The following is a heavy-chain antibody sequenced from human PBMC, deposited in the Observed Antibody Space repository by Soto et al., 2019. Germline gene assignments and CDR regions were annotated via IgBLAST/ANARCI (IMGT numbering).Heavy chain of an antibody. CDR1: GYTFTSYG. Sequence: VASVKVSCKASGYTFTSYGISWVRQAPGQGLEWMGWISAYNGNTNYAQKLQGRVTMTTDTSTSTAYMELRSLRSDDTAVYYCARHDGDYMNYYYYGMDVWGQGPRSPSP. V-gene: IGHV1-18*01. CDR3: ARHDGDYMNYYYYGMDV. CDR2: ISAYNGNT. J-gene: IGHJ6*02. D-gene: IGHD4-17*01.